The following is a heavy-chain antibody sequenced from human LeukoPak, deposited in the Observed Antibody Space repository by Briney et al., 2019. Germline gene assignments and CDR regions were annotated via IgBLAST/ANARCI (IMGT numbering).Heavy chain of an antibody. D-gene: IGHD1-26*01. Sequence: GRSLRLSCAASGFTFNTYAVNWARQAPGKGLEWVSTISGGGGSTYYADSVKGRFTISRDNSINTLYLQMNSLRAEDTAVYYCATGRSGSYYTYWGQGTLVTVSS. CDR1: GFTFNTYA. CDR3: ATGRSGSYYTY. CDR2: ISGGGGST. V-gene: IGHV3-23*01. J-gene: IGHJ4*02.